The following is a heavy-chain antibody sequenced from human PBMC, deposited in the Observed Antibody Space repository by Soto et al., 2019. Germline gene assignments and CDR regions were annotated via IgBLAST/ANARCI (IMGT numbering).Heavy chain of an antibody. V-gene: IGHV1-69*13. Sequence: SVKVSCKASGGTFSSYAISWVRQAPGQGLEWMGGIIPIFGTANYAQKFQGRVTITADESTSTAYMELSSLRSEDTAVYYCARGGRGGYYDSSGYYSWSVWGQGTTVTVSS. CDR3: ARGGRGGYYDSSGYYSWSV. CDR1: GGTFSSYA. CDR2: IIPIFGTA. D-gene: IGHD3-22*01. J-gene: IGHJ6*02.